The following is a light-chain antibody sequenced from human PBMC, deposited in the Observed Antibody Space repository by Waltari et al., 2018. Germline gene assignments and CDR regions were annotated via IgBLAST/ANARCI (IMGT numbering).Light chain of an antibody. V-gene: IGKV3-20*01. CDR1: QSVSSSY. CDR2: VAS. CDR3: QQYGSSRWT. J-gene: IGKJ1*01. Sequence: EIVLTQSPGTLSLSPGERATLSCRASQSVSSSYLAWYQQKPGQAPRLLTSVASSRATGIPDRFSGSGSGTDFTLTISRLEPEDFAVYYCQQYGSSRWTFGQGTKVEIK.